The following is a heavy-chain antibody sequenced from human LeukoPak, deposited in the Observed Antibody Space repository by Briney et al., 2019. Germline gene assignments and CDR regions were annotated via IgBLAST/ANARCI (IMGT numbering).Heavy chain of an antibody. CDR3: ARQTGRFDP. J-gene: IGHJ5*02. Sequence: PETLSLTCTVSGGSLNSHYWAWIRQPPGKGLEWIGYIYYNGNTNYNPSLKSRVTISVDTSKNQFSLRLNSVTAADTAVYYCARQTGRFDPWGQGTLVTVSS. V-gene: IGHV4-59*11. CDR1: GGSLNSHY. CDR2: IYYNGNT.